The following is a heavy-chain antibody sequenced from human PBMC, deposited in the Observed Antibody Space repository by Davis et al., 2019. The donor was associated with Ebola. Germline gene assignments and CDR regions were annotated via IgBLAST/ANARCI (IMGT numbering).Heavy chain of an antibody. Sequence: GGSLRLSCAASGFTFSSYEMNWVRQAPGKGLEWVSVIYSGGSTYYADSVKGRFTISRHNSKNTLYLQMNSLRAEDTAVYYCARDPLGIAAAGIRWGPGMDVWGQGTTVTVSS. CDR1: GFTFSSYE. CDR3: ARDPLGIAAAGIRWGPGMDV. CDR2: IYSGGST. J-gene: IGHJ6*02. V-gene: IGHV3-53*04. D-gene: IGHD6-13*01.